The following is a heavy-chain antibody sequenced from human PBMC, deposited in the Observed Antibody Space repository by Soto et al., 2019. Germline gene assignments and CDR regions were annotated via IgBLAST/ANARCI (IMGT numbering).Heavy chain of an antibody. D-gene: IGHD2-8*01. CDR2: ISSSSSDI. V-gene: IGHV3-21*01. CDR3: ARDNGRGSSTSYYFDY. Sequence: EVQLVESGGGLVKPGGSLRLSCAASGFTFTNYNMNWVRQAPGKGLEWVSFISSSSSDIYYADSVKGRFTISIDNAKNSLYLQMNSLRAEDTAIYYCARDNGRGSSTSYYFDYWCQGPLVTVSS. J-gene: IGHJ4*02. CDR1: GFTFTNYN.